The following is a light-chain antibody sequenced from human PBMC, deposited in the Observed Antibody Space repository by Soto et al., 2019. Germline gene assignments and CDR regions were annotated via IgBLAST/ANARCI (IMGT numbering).Light chain of an antibody. V-gene: IGKV3-20*01. CDR3: QQYGSSPT. J-gene: IGKJ1*01. Sequence: EIVLTQSQGTLSLSPGERATRSCRSSQSVSSNYLAWYQQKPDQDPRLVIYDVSGRASGIPDRFSGSGSGTDFTLTISRLEPEDFAVYYCQQYGSSPTFGQGTKVEIK. CDR1: QSVSSNY. CDR2: DVS.